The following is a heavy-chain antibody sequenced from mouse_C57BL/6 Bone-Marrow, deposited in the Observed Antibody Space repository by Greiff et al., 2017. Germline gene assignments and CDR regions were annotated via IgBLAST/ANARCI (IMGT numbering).Heavy chain of an antibody. D-gene: IGHD1-1*01. CDR3: AKWGYCGSCYNY. V-gene: IGHV1-81*01. J-gene: IGHJ2*01. CDR2: IDPRSGNT. Sequence: QVQLQQSGAELARPGASVKLSCKASGYTFTSYGISWVQQRTGQGLEWIGEIDPRSGNTYYNEKFKGKATLTAAKSSSTAYMDLRSLTSEDSAVYFCAKWGYCGSCYNYWGQGTTLTVSS. CDR1: GYTFTSYG.